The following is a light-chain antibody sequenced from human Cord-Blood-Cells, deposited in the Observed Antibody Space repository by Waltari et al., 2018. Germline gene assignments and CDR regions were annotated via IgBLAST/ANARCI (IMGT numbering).Light chain of an antibody. CDR1: QSISSY. CDR2: AAS. Sequence: DIQMTQSPSPLSASVGDRVTITCRASQSISSYLNWYQQKPGKAPKLLIYAASSLQSGVPSSFSGSGSGTDFTLTISSLQPEDFATYYCQQSYSTPPLTFGGGTKVEIK. V-gene: IGKV1-39*01. CDR3: QQSYSTPPLT. J-gene: IGKJ4*01.